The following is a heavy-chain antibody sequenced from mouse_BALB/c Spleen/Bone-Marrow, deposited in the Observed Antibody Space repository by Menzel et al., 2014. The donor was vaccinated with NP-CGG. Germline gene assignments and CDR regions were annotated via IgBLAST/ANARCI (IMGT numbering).Heavy chain of an antibody. J-gene: IGHJ2*01. D-gene: IGHD4-1*01. CDR2: ISSGSSTI. V-gene: IGHV5-17*02. CDR3: TRGGNWDDLDS. CDR1: GFTFSSFG. Sequence: EVKLVESGGGLVQPGGSRKLSCAASGFTFSSFGMHWVRQAAQKGLEWVAYISSGSSTIFYADTVKGRFTVSRDNPKNTLFLQMTSLRSEDTAMYFCTRGGNWDDLDSWGQGTTLTVSS.